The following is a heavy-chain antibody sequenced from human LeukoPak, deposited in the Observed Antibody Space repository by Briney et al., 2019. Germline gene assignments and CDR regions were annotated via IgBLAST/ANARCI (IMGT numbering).Heavy chain of an antibody. CDR2: ISGSGGST. CDR3: AKDLFTYYDFWSGSAIAIMYYFDY. CDR1: GFTFSSYA. V-gene: IGHV3-23*01. J-gene: IGHJ4*02. D-gene: IGHD3-3*01. Sequence: AGGSLRLSCAASGFTFSSYAMSWVRQAPGKGLEWVSAISGSGGSTYYADSVKGRFTISRDNSKNTLYLQMNSLRAEDTAVYYCAKDLFTYYDFWSGSAIAIMYYFDYWGQGTLVTVSS.